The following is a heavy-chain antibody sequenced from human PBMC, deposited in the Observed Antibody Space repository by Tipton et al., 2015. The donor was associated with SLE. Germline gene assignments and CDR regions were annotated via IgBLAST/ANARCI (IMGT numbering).Heavy chain of an antibody. V-gene: IGHV3-30*04. Sequence: SLRLSCAASGITVSWNAMHWVRQVPGKGLEWVAVLSFDGTSRSYADSVKGRFTISRDSSQDTLFLQMNNLKPEDTAVYYCARDRGLPKRLAVGTLFDYWGQGTLVTVSS. CDR3: ARDRGLPKRLAVGTLFDY. CDR2: LSFDGTSR. D-gene: IGHD6-13*01. J-gene: IGHJ4*02. CDR1: GITVSWNA.